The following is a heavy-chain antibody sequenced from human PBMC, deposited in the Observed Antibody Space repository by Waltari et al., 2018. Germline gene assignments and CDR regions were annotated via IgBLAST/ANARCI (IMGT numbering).Heavy chain of an antibody. CDR1: GFTLRAHA. Sequence: EVQLLESGGGLVQPGGSLRLSCEVSGFTLRAHAISWVRQPPGEGLEWVSAITGIGNIHYADSVRGRFTISRDISQNTVFLQLSSLRAEDTALYYCARDVPPATAGTMFDYRGRGTLVTVSS. J-gene: IGHJ4*02. CDR3: ARDVPPATAGTMFDY. CDR2: ITGIGNI. D-gene: IGHD6-19*01. V-gene: IGHV3-23*01.